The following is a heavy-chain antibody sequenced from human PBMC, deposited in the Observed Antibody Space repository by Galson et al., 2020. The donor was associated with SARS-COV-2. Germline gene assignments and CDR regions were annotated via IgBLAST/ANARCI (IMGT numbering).Heavy chain of an antibody. CDR1: GGSISSSSYY. CDR3: AKHHAVRGVIITHDYGMDV. V-gene: IGHV4-39*01. J-gene: IGHJ6*02. D-gene: IGHD3-10*01. CDR2: IYYSGST. Sequence: SETLSLTCTVSGGSISSSSYYWGWIHQPPGKGLEWIGSIYYSGSTYYNPSLKSRVTISVDTSKNQFSLKLSSVTAADTAVYYCAKHHAVRGVIITHDYGMDVWGQGTTVTVSS.